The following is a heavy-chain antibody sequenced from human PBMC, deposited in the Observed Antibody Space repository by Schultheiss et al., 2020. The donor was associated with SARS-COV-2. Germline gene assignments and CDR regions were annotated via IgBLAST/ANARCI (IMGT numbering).Heavy chain of an antibody. CDR1: GGSFSGYYWS. Sequence: QTLSLTCAVYGGSFSGYYWSWIRQPPGKALEWLALIYWDDDKAYSPSLRSRLAITKDTSKNQVVLTMTNLDPVDTATYYCVHSNYYDSSWEHWGPGTLVTVSS. CDR2: IYWDDDK. CDR3: VHSNYYDSSWEH. J-gene: IGHJ1*01. D-gene: IGHD3-22*01. V-gene: IGHV2-5*08.